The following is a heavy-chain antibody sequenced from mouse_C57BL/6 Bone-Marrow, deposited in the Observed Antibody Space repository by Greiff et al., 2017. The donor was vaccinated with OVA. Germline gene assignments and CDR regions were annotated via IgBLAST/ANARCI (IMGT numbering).Heavy chain of an antibody. V-gene: IGHV5-12*01. CDR1: GFTFSAYY. D-gene: IGHD2-3*01. CDR2: ISNGGGST. CDR3: ARADAWFAY. Sequence: DVKLVESGGGLVQPGGSLKLSCAASGFTFSAYYMYWVRQTPETRLDWVAYISNGGGSTYYPDTVKGRFTISRDNAKNTLYLQRSRRKSEDTAMYYCARADAWFAYWGQGTLVTVSA. J-gene: IGHJ3*01.